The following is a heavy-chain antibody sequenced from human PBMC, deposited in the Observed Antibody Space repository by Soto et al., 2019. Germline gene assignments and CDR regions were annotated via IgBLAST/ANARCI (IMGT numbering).Heavy chain of an antibody. D-gene: IGHD2-2*01. J-gene: IGHJ5*02. V-gene: IGHV4-31*03. Sequence: PSETLSLTCTVSGGSISSGGYYWSWIRQHPGXXLEWIGYIYYXXXXXXXXXLKSRVTISVDTSKNQFSLKLSSVTAADTAVYYCARDRCSSTSCYPPGGWFDPWGQGTLVTVSS. CDR3: ARDRCSSTSCYPPGGWFDP. CDR1: GGSISSGGYY. CDR2: IYYXXXX.